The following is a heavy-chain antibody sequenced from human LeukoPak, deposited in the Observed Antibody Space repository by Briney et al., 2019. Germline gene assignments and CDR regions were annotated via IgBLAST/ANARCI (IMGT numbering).Heavy chain of an antibody. Sequence: PSETLSLTCTVSGGSISSYYWSWIRQPPGKGLEWIGYIYNSGSTNYNPSLKSRVTISVDTSKNQFSLKLSSVTAADTAVYYCARGRDGFFSLDYWGQGTLVTVSS. CDR3: ARGRDGFFSLDY. CDR1: GGSISSYY. CDR2: IYNSGST. J-gene: IGHJ4*02. V-gene: IGHV4-59*01. D-gene: IGHD5-24*01.